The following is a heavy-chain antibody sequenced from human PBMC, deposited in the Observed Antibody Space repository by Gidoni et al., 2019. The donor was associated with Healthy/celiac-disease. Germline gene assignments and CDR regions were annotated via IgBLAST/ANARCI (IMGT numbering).Heavy chain of an antibody. CDR3: ARAPAPSFPVELRRDAFDI. CDR1: RSTFSDYY. V-gene: IGHV3-11*01. Sequence: QVQLVQSGGGLVKPGGSLSLSCPASRSTFSDYYISWIRQAPGKGLEWVSYISSSGSTIYHADSVKGRFTISRDNAKNSLYLQMNSLRAEDTAVYYCARAPAPSFPVELRRDAFDIWGQGTMVTVSS. D-gene: IGHD1-26*01. J-gene: IGHJ3*02. CDR2: ISSSGSTI.